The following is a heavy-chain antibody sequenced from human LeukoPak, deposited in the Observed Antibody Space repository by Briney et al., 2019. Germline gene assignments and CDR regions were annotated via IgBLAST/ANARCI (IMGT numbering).Heavy chain of an antibody. CDR1: GYPFSTYE. CDR2: VHPNSGGT. J-gene: IGHJ5*02. CDR3: ARESYSSSWYEKNNWFDP. D-gene: IGHD6-13*01. Sequence: ASVKVSCKTSGYPFSTYEINWVRQAAGQGLEWMGWVHPNSGGTNYAQKFQGRVTMTRDTSISTAYMELSRLRSDDTAVYYCARESYSSSWYEKNNWFDPWGQGTLVTVSS. V-gene: IGHV1-2*02.